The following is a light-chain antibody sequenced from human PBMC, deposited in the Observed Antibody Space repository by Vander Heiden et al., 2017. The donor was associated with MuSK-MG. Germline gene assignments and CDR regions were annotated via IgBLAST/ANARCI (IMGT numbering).Light chain of an antibody. CDR2: GKN. V-gene: IGLV3-19*01. J-gene: IGLJ1*01. CDR1: SLRSVY. Sequence: SSALTPDPGVSVALGQTVKITCRGDSLRSVYATWYQQKQGQAPIVVLDGKNSRPSGSSDRFSGSSSGNSAALTITGAKPEDEADDYGNSRDSSGDHLANVFGPGTKVTV. CDR3: NSRDSSGDHLANV.